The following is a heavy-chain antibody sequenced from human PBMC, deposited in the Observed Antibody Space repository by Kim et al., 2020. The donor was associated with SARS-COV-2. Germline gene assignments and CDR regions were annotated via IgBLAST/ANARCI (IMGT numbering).Heavy chain of an antibody. Sequence: ASVKVSCKASGYTFTSYDINWVRQATGQGLEWMGWMNPNSGNTGYAQKFQGRVTMTRNTSISTAYMELSSLRSEDTAVYYCARSLTIIGGEFDYWGQGTLVTVSS. V-gene: IGHV1-8*01. CDR3: ARSLTIIGGEFDY. CDR1: GYTFTSYD. J-gene: IGHJ4*02. D-gene: IGHD3-22*01. CDR2: MNPNSGNT.